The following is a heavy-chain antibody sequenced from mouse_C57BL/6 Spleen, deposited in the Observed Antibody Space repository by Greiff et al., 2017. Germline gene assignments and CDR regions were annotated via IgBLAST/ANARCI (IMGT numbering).Heavy chain of an antibody. V-gene: IGHV5-17*01. CDR2: ISSGSSTI. CDR3: ARPSITTPWYFYV. Sequence: EVMLVASGGGLVKPGGSLKLSCAASGFTFSDYGMHWVRQAPEKGLEWVAYISSGSSTIYYADTVKGRFTISRGNAKNTLFLQMPSLRSEDTAMYYCARPSITTPWYFYVWGTGTTVTVSS. CDR1: GFTFSDYG. J-gene: IGHJ1*03. D-gene: IGHD1-1*01.